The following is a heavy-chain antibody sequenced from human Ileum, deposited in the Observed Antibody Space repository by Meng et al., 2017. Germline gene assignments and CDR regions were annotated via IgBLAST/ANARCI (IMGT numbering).Heavy chain of an antibody. J-gene: IGHJ4*02. CDR1: GDSVSSNSAA. CDR2: TYYRSKWYN. Sequence: QVQLQQSGPGLVMPSHTLSLSCAISGDSVSSNSAAWNWIRQSPSRGLEWLGRTYYRSKWYNNYAVSVRSRISINPDISKNQFSLQLNSVTPEDTAVYYCARDGGAAPDYFDYWGQGTLVTVSS. V-gene: IGHV6-1*01. D-gene: IGHD3-16*01. CDR3: ARDGGAAPDYFDY.